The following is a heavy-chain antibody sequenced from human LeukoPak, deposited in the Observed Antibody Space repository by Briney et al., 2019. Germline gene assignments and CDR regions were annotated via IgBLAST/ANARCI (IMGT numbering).Heavy chain of an antibody. V-gene: IGHV1-2*02. Sequence: AASVKVSCKASGYTLSNYFIHWVRQAPGQGLEWMGWINPNSGDTKYAQKFQGRVTMTRDTSNNTVYMDLTRLIFDDTAMYYCARDGVFRFEVGDVYYYYMDVWGRGTTVIISS. CDR3: ARDGVFRFEVGDVYYYYMDV. CDR2: INPNSGDT. J-gene: IGHJ6*03. CDR1: GYTLSNYF. D-gene: IGHD2-21*02.